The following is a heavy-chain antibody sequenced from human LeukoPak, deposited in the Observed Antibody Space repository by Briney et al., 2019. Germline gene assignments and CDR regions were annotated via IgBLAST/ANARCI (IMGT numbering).Heavy chain of an antibody. Sequence: GGSLRLSCAASGFTFSSYAMSWVRQAPGKGLEWVSAISGSGGSTYYADSVKGRFTISRDSSKNTLYLQMNSLRAEDTAVYYCAKDYDYVWGSYRYTSSSNYFDYWGQGTLVTVSS. J-gene: IGHJ4*02. CDR2: ISGSGGST. V-gene: IGHV3-23*01. D-gene: IGHD3-16*02. CDR1: GFTFSSYA. CDR3: AKDYDYVWGSYRYTSSSNYFDY.